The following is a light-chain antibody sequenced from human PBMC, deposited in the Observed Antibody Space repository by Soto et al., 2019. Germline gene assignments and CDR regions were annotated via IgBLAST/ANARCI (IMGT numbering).Light chain of an antibody. CDR1: QSLLHSDGYNY. Sequence: VMTQSPLSLPVTPGEPASISCRSRQSLLHSDGYNYLDGFLQRPGQSPQVLIYSGSNRAPGVPDRFSGSGSGTYFTRKISRVEAEDVGVYDGMQALQPPLTFGGGTKVEIK. CDR3: MQALQPPLT. V-gene: IGKV2-28*01. J-gene: IGKJ4*01. CDR2: SGS.